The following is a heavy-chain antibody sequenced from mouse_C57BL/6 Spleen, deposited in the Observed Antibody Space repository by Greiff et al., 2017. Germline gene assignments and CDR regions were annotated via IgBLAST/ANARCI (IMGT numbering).Heavy chain of an antibody. Sequence: QVQLQQSGPGLVAPSQSLSITCTVSGFSLTSYGVHWVRQPPGKGLEWLVVIWSDGSTTYNSSLKSRLSISKDNSKSQVFLKMNSLHTDDTAMYYCARHEDYGSSYRYYAMDYWGQGTSVTVSS. V-gene: IGHV2-6-1*01. D-gene: IGHD1-1*02. CDR3: ARHEDYGSSYRYYAMDY. CDR1: GFSLTSYG. CDR2: IWSDGST. J-gene: IGHJ4*01.